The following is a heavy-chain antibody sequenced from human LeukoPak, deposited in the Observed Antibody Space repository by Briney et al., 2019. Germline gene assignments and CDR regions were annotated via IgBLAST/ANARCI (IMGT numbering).Heavy chain of an antibody. J-gene: IGHJ4*02. Sequence: GGSLRLSCAASGFTFNSYAMHWVRQAPGKGLEWVAVISYDGSNKYYADSVKGRFTISRDNSKNTLYLQMNSLRAEDTAVYYCARDGLLGYFDYWGQGTLVTVSS. CDR3: ARDGLLGYFDY. V-gene: IGHV3-30-3*01. CDR2: ISYDGSNK. CDR1: GFTFNSYA.